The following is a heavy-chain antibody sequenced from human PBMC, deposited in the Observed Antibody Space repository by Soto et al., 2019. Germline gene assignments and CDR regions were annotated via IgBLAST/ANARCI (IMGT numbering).Heavy chain of an antibody. CDR3: ARGGTCAYDHSGYSVY. CDR2: INPKSGGT. Sequence: ASVKVSCKTSGSTFSAYYMHWVRQAPGQGLEWMGWINPKSGGTLYAQKFQGRVTMTRDTSISTAYMELSRLRSDDTAVYYCARGGTCAYDHSGYSVYRGQGT. D-gene: IGHD3-22*01. V-gene: IGHV1-2*02. J-gene: IGHJ1*01. CDR1: GSTFSAYY.